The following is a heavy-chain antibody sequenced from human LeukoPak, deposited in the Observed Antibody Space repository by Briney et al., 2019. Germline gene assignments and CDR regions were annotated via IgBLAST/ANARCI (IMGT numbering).Heavy chain of an antibody. D-gene: IGHD3-16*01. Sequence: GESLKISCKGSGYNFTNYWIGWVRQMPGKGLEWMGIIYPGDSDTRYSPSFQGQVTISADKSISTAYLQWSSLKASDTAMYYCARLPGFGWESYFRVENAFDIWGQGTMVTVSS. CDR1: GYNFTNYW. CDR2: IYPGDSDT. J-gene: IGHJ3*02. V-gene: IGHV5-51*01. CDR3: ARLPGFGWESYFRVENAFDI.